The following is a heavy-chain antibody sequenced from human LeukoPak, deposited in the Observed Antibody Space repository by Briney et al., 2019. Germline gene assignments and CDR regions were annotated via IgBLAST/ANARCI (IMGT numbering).Heavy chain of an antibody. J-gene: IGHJ4*02. Sequence: GGSLRLSCAASGFTFSSYWMSWVRQAPGKGLEWVANIKQDGSEKYYVDSVKGRFTISRDNAKNSLYLQMNSLRAEDTAVYYCARDSYATDDFWSGYYTEGRNFDYWGQGTLVTVSS. CDR1: GFTFSSYW. CDR3: ARDSYATDDFWSGYYTEGRNFDY. V-gene: IGHV3-7*01. CDR2: IKQDGSEK. D-gene: IGHD3-3*01.